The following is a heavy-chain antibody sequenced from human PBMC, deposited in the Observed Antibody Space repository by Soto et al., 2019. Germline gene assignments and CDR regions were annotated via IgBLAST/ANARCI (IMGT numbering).Heavy chain of an antibody. CDR1: GFTFSSYG. D-gene: IGHD2-15*01. Sequence: QVQLVESGGGVVQPGRSLRLSCAASGFTFSSYGMHWVRQAPGKGLEWVAVIWYDGSNKYYADSVKGRFTISRDNSKNTLYLQMNSLRAEDTAVYYCARDMVVVAATLTSAFDIWGQGTMVTVSS. V-gene: IGHV3-33*01. J-gene: IGHJ3*02. CDR2: IWYDGSNK. CDR3: ARDMVVVAATLTSAFDI.